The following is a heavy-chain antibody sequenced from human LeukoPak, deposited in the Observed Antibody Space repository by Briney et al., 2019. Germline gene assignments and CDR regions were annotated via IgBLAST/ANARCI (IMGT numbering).Heavy chain of an antibody. CDR3: ARAQNLIVVVPAANSYTSSDWYFDL. D-gene: IGHD2-2*01. V-gene: IGHV4-38-2*02. J-gene: IGHJ2*01. CDR1: GYSISSGYY. CDR2: IYHSGST. Sequence: SETLSLTCTVSGYSISSGYYWGWLRQPPGKGLEWIGRIYHSGSTYYNPSLKSRVTISVDRSKNQFSLKLSSVTAADTAVYYCARAQNLIVVVPAANSYTSSDWYFDLWGRGTLVTVSS.